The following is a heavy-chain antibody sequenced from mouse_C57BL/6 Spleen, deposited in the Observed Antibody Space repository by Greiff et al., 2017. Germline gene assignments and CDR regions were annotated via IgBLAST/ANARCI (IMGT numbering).Heavy chain of an antibody. CDR1: GYTFTSYW. J-gene: IGHJ2*01. Sequence: QVQLKQPGAELVRPGTSVKLSCKASGYTFTSYWMHWVKQRPGQGLEWIGVIDPSDSYTNYNQKFKGKATLTVDTSSSTAYMQLSSLTSEDSAVYYCARSDDYWGQGTTLTVSS. CDR3: ARSDDY. V-gene: IGHV1-59*01. CDR2: IDPSDSYT.